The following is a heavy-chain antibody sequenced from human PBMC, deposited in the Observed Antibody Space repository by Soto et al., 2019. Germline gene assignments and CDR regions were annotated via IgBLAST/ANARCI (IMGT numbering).Heavy chain of an antibody. D-gene: IGHD5-12*01. CDR2: INHSGST. CDR3: ARAGRRDGYNVDY. CDR1: GGSFSCYY. J-gene: IGHJ4*02. Sequence: QVQLQQWGAGLLKPSETLSLTCAVDGGSFSCYYWSWIRQPPGKGLEWIGEINHSGSTNYNPSRKSRVTISVDTSKNQFSLKLSSVTAADTAVYYCARAGRRDGYNVDYWGQETLVTVSS. V-gene: IGHV4-34*01.